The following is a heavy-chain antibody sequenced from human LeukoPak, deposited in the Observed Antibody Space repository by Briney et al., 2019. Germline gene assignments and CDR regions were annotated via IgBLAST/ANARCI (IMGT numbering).Heavy chain of an antibody. V-gene: IGHV3-30-3*01. D-gene: IGHD5-18*01. CDR2: ISYDGSNK. J-gene: IGHJ4*02. CDR3: ARDELTAMVTSPGL. CDR1: GFTFSSYA. Sequence: GRSLRLSCAASGFTFSSYAMHWVRQAPGKGLEWVAVISYDGSNKYYADSVKGRFTISRDNSKSTLYLQMNSLRVEDTAVYYCARDELTAMVTSPGLWGQGTLVTVSS.